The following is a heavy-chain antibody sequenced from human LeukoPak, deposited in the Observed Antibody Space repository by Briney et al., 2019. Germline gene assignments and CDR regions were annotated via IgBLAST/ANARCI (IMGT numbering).Heavy chain of an antibody. J-gene: IGHJ4*02. CDR3: ARGGGIAVAALWYFDY. CDR2: IYYSGST. CDR1: GGSISSGDYY. V-gene: IGHV4-30-4*08. D-gene: IGHD6-19*01. Sequence: SQTLSLTCTVSGGSISSGDYYWSWIRQPPGKGLEWIGYIYYSGSTYYNPSLKSRVTISVDTSKNQFSLKLSSVTAADTAVYYCARGGGIAVAALWYFDYWGQGTLVTVSS.